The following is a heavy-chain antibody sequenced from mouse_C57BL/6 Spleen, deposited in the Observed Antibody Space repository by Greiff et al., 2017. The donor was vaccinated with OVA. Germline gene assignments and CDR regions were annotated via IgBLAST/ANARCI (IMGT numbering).Heavy chain of an antibody. CDR3: ARGDYDGYFDV. D-gene: IGHD2-4*01. Sequence: EVQVVESGPGLVKPSQSLSLTCSVTGYSITSGYYWNWIRQFPGNKLEWMGYISYDGSNNYNPSLKNRISITRDTSKNQFFLKLNSVTTEDTATYYCARGDYDGYFDVWGTGTTVTVSS. CDR1: GYSITSGYY. J-gene: IGHJ1*03. V-gene: IGHV3-6*01. CDR2: ISYDGSN.